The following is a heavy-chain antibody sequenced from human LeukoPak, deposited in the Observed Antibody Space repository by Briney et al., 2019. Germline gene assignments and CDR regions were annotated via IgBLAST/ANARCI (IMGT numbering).Heavy chain of an antibody. J-gene: IGHJ4*02. CDR2: INHSGSI. V-gene: IGHV4-34*01. Sequence: PSETLSLSCAVYGGSFSSQYWGWIRQPPGKGLEWIGEINHSGSISYNASLKSRVTISLDTSKNQFSLNLRSVTAADTAVYYCAGGDYHGSESYANYWGQGTLVTVSS. CDR1: GGSFSSQY. CDR3: AGGDYHGSESYANY. D-gene: IGHD3-10*01.